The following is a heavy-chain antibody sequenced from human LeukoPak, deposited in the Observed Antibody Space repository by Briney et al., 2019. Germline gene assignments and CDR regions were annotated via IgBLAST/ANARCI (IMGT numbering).Heavy chain of an antibody. CDR3: ARITFGGVIINGD. V-gene: IGHV1-8*01. CDR2: MNPNSGNT. J-gene: IGHJ4*02. Sequence: ASVKVSCKASGYTFTTYDINWVRQATGQGLEWMGWMNPNSGNTGYAQKFQGRVTMTRNTSITTAYMELSSLKSEDTAVYYCARITFGGVIINGDWGQGTLVTVS. CDR1: GYTFTTYD. D-gene: IGHD3-16*02.